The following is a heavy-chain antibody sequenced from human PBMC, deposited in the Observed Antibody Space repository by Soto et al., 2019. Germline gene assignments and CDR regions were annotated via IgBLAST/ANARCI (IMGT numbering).Heavy chain of an antibody. D-gene: IGHD3-16*01. CDR3: DRDHLDTLGVSDSRDI. Sequence: EVQLVESGGGLVQPGGSLRLSCGASGFTFSDYWMNWVRQSPGKGLEWVAHINQDGSAKNYVDSVKGRFTISRDNTKNSVYMHIDSLRAEDTAVYYCDRDHLDTLGVSDSRDIWGHGTMVTVSS. CDR2: INQDGSAK. V-gene: IGHV3-7*01. J-gene: IGHJ3*02. CDR1: GFTFSDYW.